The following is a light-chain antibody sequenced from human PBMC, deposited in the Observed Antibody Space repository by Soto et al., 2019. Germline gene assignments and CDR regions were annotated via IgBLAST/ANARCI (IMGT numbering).Light chain of an antibody. V-gene: IGLV2-14*03. CDR3: SSYAGSSAVV. CDR1: SSDIGAYNF. J-gene: IGLJ2*01. CDR2: DVS. Sequence: QSALTQPASVSGSPGQSITISCTGTSSDIGAYNFVSWYQQHPGKAPKLLIYDVSFRPSGVSDRFSGSKSGNAASLSISGLQSDDEADYYCSSYAGSSAVVFGGGTKLTVL.